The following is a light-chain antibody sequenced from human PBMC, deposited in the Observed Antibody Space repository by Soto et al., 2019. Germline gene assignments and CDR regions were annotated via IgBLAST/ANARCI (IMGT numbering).Light chain of an antibody. CDR3: QQYLITPPT. CDR1: QSLLYNSNNRNY. Sequence: DIVMSQSPDSLAVSLGERATIDCKSSQSLLYNSNNRNYLSWYQQKPGQPPKLLIHWASTRESGVPDRFSGSGSGTDFTLTISSLQDEDVALYYCQQYLITPPTFGQGTKVEIK. J-gene: IGKJ1*01. CDR2: WAS. V-gene: IGKV4-1*01.